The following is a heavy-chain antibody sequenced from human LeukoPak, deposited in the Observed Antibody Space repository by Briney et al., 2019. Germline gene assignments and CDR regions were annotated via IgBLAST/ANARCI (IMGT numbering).Heavy chain of an antibody. CDR1: GFTFSSYW. D-gene: IGHD6-13*01. J-gene: IGHJ6*02. CDR2: IKQDGSEK. Sequence: PGGSLRLSRAASGFTFSSYWMSWFRQAPGKGLEWVANIKQDGSEKYYVDSVKGRFTISRDNAKNSLYLQMNSLRAEDTAVYYCAREASSSWYYYYGMDVWGQGTTVTVSS. V-gene: IGHV3-7*03. CDR3: AREASSSWYYYYGMDV.